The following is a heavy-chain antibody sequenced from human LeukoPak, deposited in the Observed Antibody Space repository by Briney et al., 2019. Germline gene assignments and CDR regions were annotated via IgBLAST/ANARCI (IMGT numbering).Heavy chain of an antibody. CDR3: ARVRDGYNDAFDI. CDR2: INPNSGGT. V-gene: IGHV1-2*02. J-gene: IGHJ3*02. CDR1: GYTFTDYY. D-gene: IGHD5-24*01. Sequence: ASVKVSCKASGYTFTDYYMHWVRQAPGQGLEWMGWINPNSGGTNYTQNFQGRVTMTRDTSISTAYMALSRLRSEDTAVYFCARVRDGYNDAFDIWGQGTMVTVSS.